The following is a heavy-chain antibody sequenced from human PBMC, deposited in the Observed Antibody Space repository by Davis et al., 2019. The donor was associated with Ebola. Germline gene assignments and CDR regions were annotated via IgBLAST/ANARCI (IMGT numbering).Heavy chain of an antibody. CDR3: AREDDYSNYGWFDP. Sequence: ASVKVSCKASGYTFTGYYMHWVRQAPGQGLEWMGWINPNSGGTNYAQKFQGWVTMTRDTSINTAYMELSRLRSDDTAVYYCAREDDYSNYGWFDPWGQGTLVTVSS. CDR2: INPNSGGT. CDR1: GYTFTGYY. D-gene: IGHD4-11*01. J-gene: IGHJ5*02. V-gene: IGHV1-2*04.